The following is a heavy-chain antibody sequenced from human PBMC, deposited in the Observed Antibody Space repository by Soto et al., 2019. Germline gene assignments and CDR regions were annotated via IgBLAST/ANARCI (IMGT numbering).Heavy chain of an antibody. CDR1: GYTFTSYV. D-gene: IGHD2-2*02. CDR2: IIPIFNST. Sequence: GPSVKVSCKASGYTFTSYVISWVRQAPGHGLEWLGRIIPIFNSTKYAQSFQGRVTITADKSTSTASLELSSLRSDDTAVYYCAREGRGKKAGYNGLVSLGYWGQGTLVTVSS. CDR3: AREGRGKKAGYNGLVSLGY. V-gene: IGHV1-69*06. J-gene: IGHJ4*02.